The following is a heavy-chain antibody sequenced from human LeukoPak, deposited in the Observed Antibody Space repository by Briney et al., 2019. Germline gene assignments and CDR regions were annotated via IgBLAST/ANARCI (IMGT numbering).Heavy chain of an antibody. CDR2: ISAYNGDT. J-gene: IGHJ6*03. D-gene: IGHD3-22*01. V-gene: IGHV1-18*01. Sequence: ASVKVSCKASGYTFTNYGITWVRQATGQGLEWMGWISAYNGDTHYAQKLQGRVAMTTDTSTRTVYMELRSLRHDDTAVYYCARGLDLGSRGYYYFDYHYYYMDVWSKGTTVAVSS. CDR3: ARGLDLGSRGYYYFDYHYYYMDV. CDR1: GYTFTNYG.